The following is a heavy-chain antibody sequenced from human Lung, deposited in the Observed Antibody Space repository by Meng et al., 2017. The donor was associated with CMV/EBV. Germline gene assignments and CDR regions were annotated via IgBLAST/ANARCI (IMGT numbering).Heavy chain of an antibody. CDR3: ARLFHTTLGTNYYYGMDV. V-gene: IGHV1-2*02. CDR2: INPHSGDT. J-gene: IGHJ6*02. CDR1: GYTFTGYN. D-gene: IGHD3-10*01. Sequence: ASXXVSXKASGYTFTGYNIHWVRQAPGQGLEWMGWINPHSGDTKYSEKFEGRVTLTRDTSISTAYMELSRLRSDDTAVFFCARLFHTTLGTNYYYGMDVWGQAXTVTVSS.